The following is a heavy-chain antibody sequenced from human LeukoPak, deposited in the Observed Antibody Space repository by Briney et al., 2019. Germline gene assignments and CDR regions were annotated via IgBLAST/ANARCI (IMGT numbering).Heavy chain of an antibody. V-gene: IGHV4-39*01. Sequence: SETLSLTCTVSGGSISSSSYYWGWIRQPPGKGLEWIGSIYYSGSTYYNPSLKSRVTISVDTSKNQFSLKLSSVTAADTAVYYCARRDTVTTLDYWGQGTLVTVSS. J-gene: IGHJ4*02. CDR3: ARRDTVTTLDY. D-gene: IGHD4-17*01. CDR1: GGSISSSSYY. CDR2: IYYSGST.